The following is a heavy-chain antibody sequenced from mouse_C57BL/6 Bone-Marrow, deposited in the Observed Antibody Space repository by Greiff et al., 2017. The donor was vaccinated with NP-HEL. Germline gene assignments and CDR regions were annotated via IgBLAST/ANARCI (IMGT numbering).Heavy chain of an antibody. CDR1: GFTFTDYY. Sequence: EVQLVESGGGLVQPGGSLSLSCAASGFTFTDYYMSWVRQPPGKALEWLGFIRNKANGYTTEYSASVKGRFTISRGNSQNILYLQMNALRAEDSATYYCASLPGSSGNVGYAMDYWGQGTSVTVSS. CDR2: IRNKANGYTT. V-gene: IGHV7-3*01. D-gene: IGHD3-2*02. CDR3: ASLPGSSGNVGYAMDY. J-gene: IGHJ4*01.